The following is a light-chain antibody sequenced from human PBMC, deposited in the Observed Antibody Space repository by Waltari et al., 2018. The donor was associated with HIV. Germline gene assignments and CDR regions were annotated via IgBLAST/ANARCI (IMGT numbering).Light chain of an antibody. CDR1: ALAKQH. J-gene: IGLJ2*01. V-gene: IGLV3-25*03. CDR3: QSADNTGTSVV. CDR2: KDT. Sequence: SYELTQPPSVSVSPGQTARITCSADALAKQHTYWYQQKPGQAPGVVIYKDTQRPSGIPELFSGSSSGTIVTLTISGVQAEDEAVYYCQSADNTGTSVVFGGGTKLTVL.